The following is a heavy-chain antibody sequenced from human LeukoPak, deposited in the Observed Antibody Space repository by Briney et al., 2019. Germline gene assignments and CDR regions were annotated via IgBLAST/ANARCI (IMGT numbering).Heavy chain of an antibody. CDR2: ISSSSSTI. J-gene: IGHJ3*02. Sequence: GGSPRLSCAASGFTFSSYSMNWVRQAPGKGLEWVSYISSSSSTIYYADSVKGRFTISRDNAKNSLYLQMNSLRAEDTAVYYCARAGFGSGGSCYSAGCAFDIWGQGTMVTVSS. D-gene: IGHD2-15*01. CDR1: GFTFSSYS. CDR3: ARAGFGSGGSCYSAGCAFDI. V-gene: IGHV3-48*04.